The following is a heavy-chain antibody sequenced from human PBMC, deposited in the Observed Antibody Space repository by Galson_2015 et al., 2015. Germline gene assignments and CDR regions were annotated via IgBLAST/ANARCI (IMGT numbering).Heavy chain of an antibody. Sequence: SLRLSCAASGFTFSSYAMHWVRQAPGKGLEWVAVISYDGSNKYYADSVKGRFTISRDNSKNTLYLQMNSLRAEDAAVYYCARDVTRYSGWYRGPSDYWGQGTLVTVSS. D-gene: IGHD6-19*01. CDR2: ISYDGSNK. J-gene: IGHJ4*02. CDR1: GFTFSSYA. V-gene: IGHV3-30-3*01. CDR3: ARDVTRYSGWYRGPSDY.